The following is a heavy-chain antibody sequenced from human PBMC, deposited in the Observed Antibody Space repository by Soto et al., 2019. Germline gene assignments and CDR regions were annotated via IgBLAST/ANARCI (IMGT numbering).Heavy chain of an antibody. CDR3: ARKTYSYGYYFDY. J-gene: IGHJ4*02. Sequence: GGSLRLSCAASGFTFSSYSMNWVRQAPGKGLEWVSSISSSSSYIYYADSVKGRFTISRDNAKNSLYLQMNSLRAEDTAVYYCARKTYSYGYYFDYWGQGTLVTVSS. CDR1: GFTFSSYS. D-gene: IGHD5-18*01. CDR2: ISSSSSYI. V-gene: IGHV3-21*01.